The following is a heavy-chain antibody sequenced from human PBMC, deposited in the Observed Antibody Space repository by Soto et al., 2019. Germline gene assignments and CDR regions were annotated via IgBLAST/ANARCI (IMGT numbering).Heavy chain of an antibody. CDR3: ATSRGAVIAATPGY. Sequence: QVQLVQSGAEVKKPGSSVKVSCKASGGTFSSYAISWVRQAPGQGLEWMGGIIPIFGTANYAQIFQGRITITADESTGTAYMVLSSLRSEDTAVYYCATSRGAVIAATPGYWGQGTLVTVSS. CDR1: GGTFSSYA. J-gene: IGHJ4*02. V-gene: IGHV1-69*01. CDR2: IIPIFGTA. D-gene: IGHD2-15*01.